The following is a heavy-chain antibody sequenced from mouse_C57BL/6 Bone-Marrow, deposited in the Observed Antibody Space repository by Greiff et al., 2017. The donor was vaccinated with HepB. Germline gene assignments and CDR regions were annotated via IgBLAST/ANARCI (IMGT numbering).Heavy chain of an antibody. D-gene: IGHD1-1*01. CDR1: GYTFTDYY. J-gene: IGHJ1*03. CDR2: INPNNGGT. Sequence: VQLQQSGPELVKPGASVKISCKASGYTFTDYYMNWVKQSHGKSLEWIGDINPNNGGTSYNQKFKGKATLTVDKSSSTAYMELRSLTSEDSAVYYCARPFTTVVAHWYFDVWGTGTTVTVSS. V-gene: IGHV1-26*01. CDR3: ARPFTTVVAHWYFDV.